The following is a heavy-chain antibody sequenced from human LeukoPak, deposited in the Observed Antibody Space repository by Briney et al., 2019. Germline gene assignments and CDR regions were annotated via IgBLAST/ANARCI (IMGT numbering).Heavy chain of an antibody. J-gene: IGHJ1*01. V-gene: IGHV4-30-4*01. CDR3: ARAGDSDTYYCPFQH. D-gene: IGHD3-10*01. CDR1: GGSISSGDYY. CDR2: IYYSGST. Sequence: PSQTLSLTCTVSGGSISSGDYYWSWIRQPPGKGLEWIGYIYYSGSTYYNPSLKSRVTISVDRSKNQFSLKLSSVTAADTAVYYCARAGDSDTYYCPFQHWGQGTLVTVSS.